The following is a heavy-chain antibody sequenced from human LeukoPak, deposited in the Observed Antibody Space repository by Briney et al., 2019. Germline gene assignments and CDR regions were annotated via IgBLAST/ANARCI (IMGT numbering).Heavy chain of an antibody. D-gene: IGHD1-26*01. V-gene: IGHV3-21*06. CDR2: ITSSSSYI. CDR1: GFTFSSYN. CDR3: ARDPYSGNYGAYYYYMDV. Sequence: PGGALRLSCAASGFTFSSYNMNLVRQAPGKGLEWVSSITSSSSYIYYADSVKGRFTISRDNAKNSLYLQMDSLRVEDTAEYYCARDPYSGNYGAYYYYMDVWGKGTTVTVSS. J-gene: IGHJ6*03.